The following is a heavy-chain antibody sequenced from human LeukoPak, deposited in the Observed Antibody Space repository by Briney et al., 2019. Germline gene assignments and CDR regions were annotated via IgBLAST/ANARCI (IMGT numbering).Heavy chain of an antibody. CDR1: GFTLSTNA. V-gene: IGHV3-23*01. CDR2: TSGSGAST. Sequence: PGGSLRLSCLTSGFTLSTNAMSWVRQAPGKGLEWISGTSGSGASTYYADSVKGRFTISRDNSKNTLYLQMNSLRAEDTALYYCAKDYSSSWYYFDFWGQGTLVTVSS. J-gene: IGHJ4*02. CDR3: AKDYSSSWYYFDF. D-gene: IGHD6-13*01.